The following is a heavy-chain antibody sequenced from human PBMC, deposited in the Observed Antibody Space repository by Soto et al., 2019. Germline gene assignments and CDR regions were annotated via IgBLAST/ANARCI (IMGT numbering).Heavy chain of an antibody. Sequence: PSETLSLTCTVSGGSISSYYWSWIRQPPGKGLEWIGYIYYSGSTYYNPSLKSRVTISVDTSKNQFSLKLSSVTAADTAVYYCGSGYSSRWSYRGHWFDPWGQGNLVTVS. CDR1: GGSISSYY. D-gene: IGHD6-13*01. CDR3: GSGYSSRWSYRGHWFDP. V-gene: IGHV4-59*12. J-gene: IGHJ5*02. CDR2: IYYSGST.